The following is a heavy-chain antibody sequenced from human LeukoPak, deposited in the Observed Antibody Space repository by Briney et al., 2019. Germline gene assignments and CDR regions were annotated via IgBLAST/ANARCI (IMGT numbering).Heavy chain of an antibody. J-gene: IGHJ3*02. CDR2: IYTSGST. V-gene: IGHV4-4*07. D-gene: IGHD3-22*01. Sequence: SETLSLTCTVSGGSISSYYWSWIRQPAGKGLEWIGRIYTSGSTNYNPSLKSRVTMSVDTSKNQFSLKLSSVTAADTAVYYCARSVGGYYDSSGYVPDAFDIWGQGTMVTVSS. CDR3: ARSVGGYYDSSGYVPDAFDI. CDR1: GGSISSYY.